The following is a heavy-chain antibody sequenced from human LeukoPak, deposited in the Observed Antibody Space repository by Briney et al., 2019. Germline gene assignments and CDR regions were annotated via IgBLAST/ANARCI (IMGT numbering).Heavy chain of an antibody. CDR1: GCSLSSSSYY. Sequence: SETVSLTCTFSGCSLSSSSYYWGWTRHPPGKGLEGIGSIYYRGSTYYNPSLKSRVTISVDTSKNQFSLKLSSVTAADTGVYYCARQAFKYYDSSYFDYWGEGTLVTVSS. CDR3: ARQAFKYYDSSYFDY. J-gene: IGHJ4*02. CDR2: IYYRGST. V-gene: IGHV4-39*01. D-gene: IGHD3-22*01.